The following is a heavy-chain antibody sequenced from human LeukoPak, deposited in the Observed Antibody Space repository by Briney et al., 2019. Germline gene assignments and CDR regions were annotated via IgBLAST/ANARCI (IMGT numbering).Heavy chain of an antibody. CDR2: INPNSGGT. D-gene: IGHD3-22*01. CDR1: GYTFTGYY. V-gene: IGHV1-2*02. J-gene: IGHJ6*03. Sequence: PRASVKVSCKASGYTFTGYYMHWVRQAPGQGLEWMGWINPNSGGTNYAQKFQGRVTMTRDTSISTAYMELRSLRSDDTAVYYCGRGGGASGYYYYYYYMDVWGKGTTVTVSS. CDR3: GRGGGASGYYYYYYYMDV.